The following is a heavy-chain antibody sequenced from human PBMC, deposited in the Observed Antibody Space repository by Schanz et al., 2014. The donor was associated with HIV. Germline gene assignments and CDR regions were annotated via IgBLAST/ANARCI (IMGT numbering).Heavy chain of an antibody. CDR2: IIPIFGTT. V-gene: IGHV1-69*06. CDR3: ARQLAAAGTSVCDY. CDR1: GGTFSNYA. J-gene: IGHJ4*02. D-gene: IGHD6-13*01. Sequence: QVQLVQSGAEVKKPGASVKVSCKASGGTFSNYAISWVRQAPGQGLEWMGGIIPIFGTTNYAQKFQGRVTITADKSTRTAYMELRSLRSDDTAVYYCARQLAAAGTSVCDYWGQGTLVTVSS.